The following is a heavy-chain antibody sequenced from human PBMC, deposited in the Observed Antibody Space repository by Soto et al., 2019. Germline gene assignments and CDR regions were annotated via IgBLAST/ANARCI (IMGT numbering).Heavy chain of an antibody. J-gene: IGHJ4*02. CDR1: GFTFSTQA. Sequence: DVQLLESGGGLEQPGGTLRLSCAASGFTFSTQAMSWVRQAPGTGLEWVSFISSSGDKTYYAHSVKGRYTISRDNSKNTLYLQMNGLRGEDTAAYYCAKARGGRWYDFDYWGQGTLVTSSS. CDR2: ISSSGDKT. V-gene: IGHV3-23*01. CDR3: AKARGGRWYDFDY. D-gene: IGHD6-13*01.